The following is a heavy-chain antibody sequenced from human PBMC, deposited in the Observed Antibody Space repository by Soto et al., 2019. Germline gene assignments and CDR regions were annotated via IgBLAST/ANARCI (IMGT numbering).Heavy chain of an antibody. D-gene: IGHD6-6*01. Sequence: QVQLVESGGGVVQPGRSLRLSCAASGFTFSSYGMHWVRQAPGKGLEWVAVISYDGSNKYYADSVKGRFTISRDNSKNTLYLQMNRLRAEDTAVYYCAKTSIAARPTEGLDYWGQGTLVTVSS. CDR1: GFTFSSYG. CDR2: ISYDGSNK. J-gene: IGHJ4*02. V-gene: IGHV3-30*18. CDR3: AKTSIAARPTEGLDY.